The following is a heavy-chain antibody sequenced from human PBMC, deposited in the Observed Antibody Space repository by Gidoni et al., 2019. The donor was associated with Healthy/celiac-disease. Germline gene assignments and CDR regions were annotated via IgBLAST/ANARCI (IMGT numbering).Heavy chain of an antibody. V-gene: IGHV3-11*06. D-gene: IGHD3-3*01. J-gene: IGHJ4*02. Sequence: QVQLVESGGGLVKPGGSLRLSCAASGFTFSDYYMSWIRQAPGKGLEWVSYISRSSSYTNYADSVKGRFTISRDNAKNSLYLQMNSLRAEDTAVYYCARFLSSGYLDYWGQGTLVTVSS. CDR1: GFTFSDYY. CDR2: ISRSSSYT. CDR3: ARFLSSGYLDY.